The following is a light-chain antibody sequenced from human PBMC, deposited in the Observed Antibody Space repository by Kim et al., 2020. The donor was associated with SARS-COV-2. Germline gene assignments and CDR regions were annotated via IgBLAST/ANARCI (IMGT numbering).Light chain of an antibody. Sequence: EIVLTQSPGTLSLSPGERATLSCRASQSVSSSYLAWYQQKPGQAPRLLIYGASSRATGIPDRFSGSGSGTDFTLTISRLEPEDFAVYYCPQYGSSPQVYTFGQGTKLEI. CDR3: PQYGSSPQVYT. J-gene: IGKJ2*01. CDR2: GAS. CDR1: QSVSSSY. V-gene: IGKV3-20*01.